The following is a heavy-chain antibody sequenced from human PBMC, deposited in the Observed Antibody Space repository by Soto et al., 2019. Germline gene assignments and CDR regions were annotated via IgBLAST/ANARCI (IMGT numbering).Heavy chain of an antibody. Sequence: GGSVRLSCAASGFIFSSNAMSWVRQAPGKGLEWVSGISGSGGSTFYTDSVKGRFTISRDNSKNTLYLQMNSLSAEDTALYYCAKNSGYYYDAFDIWAEGTMVTVSS. V-gene: IGHV3-23*01. J-gene: IGHJ3*02. CDR1: GFIFSSNA. D-gene: IGHD3-22*01. CDR3: AKNSGYYYDAFDI. CDR2: ISGSGGST.